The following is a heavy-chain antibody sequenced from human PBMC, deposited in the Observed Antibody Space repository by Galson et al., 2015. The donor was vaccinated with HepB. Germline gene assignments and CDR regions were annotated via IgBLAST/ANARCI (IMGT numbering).Heavy chain of an antibody. CDR3: AHRPRGAAAGSRSKPFDP. J-gene: IGHJ5*02. CDR1: GFSLSTSGVG. D-gene: IGHD6-13*01. CDR2: IYWDDDK. V-gene: IGHV2-5*02. Sequence: PALVKPTQTLTLTCTFSGFSLSTSGVGVGWIRQPPGKALEWLALIYWDDDKRYSPSLKSRLTITKDTSKNQVVLTMTNMDPVDTATYYCAHRPRGAAAGSRSKPFDPWGQGTLVTVSS.